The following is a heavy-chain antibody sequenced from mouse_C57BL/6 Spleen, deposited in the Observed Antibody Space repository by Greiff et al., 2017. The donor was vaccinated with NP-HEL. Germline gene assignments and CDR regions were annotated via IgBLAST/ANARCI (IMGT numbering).Heavy chain of an antibody. J-gene: IGHJ1*03. CDR2: ISSGSSTI. V-gene: IGHV5-17*01. CDR3: ARRATVVASSGDFDV. D-gene: IGHD1-1*01. CDR1: GFTFSDYG. Sequence: DVQLVESGGGLVKPGGSLKLSCAASGFTFSDYGMHWVRQAPEKGLEWVAYISSGSSTIYYADTVKGRFTISRDNAKNTLFLQMTSLRSEDTAMYYCARRATVVASSGDFDVWGTGTTVTVSS.